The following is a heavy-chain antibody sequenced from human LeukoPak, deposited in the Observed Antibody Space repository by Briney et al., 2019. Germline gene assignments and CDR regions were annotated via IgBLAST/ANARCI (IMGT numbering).Heavy chain of an antibody. D-gene: IGHD5-18*01. CDR1: GGSISSYY. J-gene: IGHJ6*03. V-gene: IGHV4-59*01. CDR3: ARVPFPGYSYGLIGYYMDV. Sequence: SETLSLTCTVSGGSISSYYWSWIRQPPGRGLEWIAYIYYSGSTNYNPSLKSRVTISVDTSKNQFSLKLSSVTAADTAVYYCARVPFPGYSYGLIGYYMDVWGKGTTVTVSS. CDR2: IYYSGST.